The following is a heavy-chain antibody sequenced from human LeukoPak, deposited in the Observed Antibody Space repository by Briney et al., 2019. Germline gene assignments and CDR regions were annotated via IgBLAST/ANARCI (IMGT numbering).Heavy chain of an antibody. CDR2: INHSGST. D-gene: IGHD3-10*01. J-gene: IGHJ6*03. CDR1: GGSFSGYY. Sequence: SDTLSLTCAVYGGSFSGYYWSWIRQPPGKGLEWIGEINHSGSTNYNPSLKSRVTISVDTSKNQFSLKLSSVTAADTAVYYCASLGMVRGVMKYYYYYMDVWGKGTTVTISS. V-gene: IGHV4-34*01. CDR3: ASLGMVRGVMKYYYYYMDV.